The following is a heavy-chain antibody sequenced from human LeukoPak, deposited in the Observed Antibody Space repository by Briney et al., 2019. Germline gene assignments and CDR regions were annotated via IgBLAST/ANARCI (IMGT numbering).Heavy chain of an antibody. Sequence: RESLKISCKDSRYSFANYWIAWVRQKPGRGLEWMGFIYPGDSQTKYSPSFQGQVTISADKSISTAYLQWSSLKASDTAMYYCARLGPETLDYWGQGTLVTVSS. V-gene: IGHV5-51*01. CDR3: ARLGPETLDY. CDR1: RYSFANYW. D-gene: IGHD1-14*01. J-gene: IGHJ4*02. CDR2: IYPGDSQT.